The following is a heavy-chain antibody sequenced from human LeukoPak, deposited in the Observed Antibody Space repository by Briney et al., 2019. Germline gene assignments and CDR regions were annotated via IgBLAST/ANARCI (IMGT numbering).Heavy chain of an antibody. J-gene: IGHJ3*02. CDR2: ISSSSSYI. D-gene: IGHD3-10*01. CDR1: GFTFSSYS. CDR3: ARSITMVRGVISGAFDI. Sequence: PGGSLRLSCAASGFTFSSYSMNWVRQAPGKGLEWASSISSSSSYIYYADSVKGRFTISRDNAKNSLYLQMNSLRAEDTAVYYCARSITMVRGVISGAFDIWGQGTMVTVSS. V-gene: IGHV3-21*01.